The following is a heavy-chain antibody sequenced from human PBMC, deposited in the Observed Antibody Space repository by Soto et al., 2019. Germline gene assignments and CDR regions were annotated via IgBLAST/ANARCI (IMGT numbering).Heavy chain of an antibody. CDR3: ARTADTHYGMDV. V-gene: IGHV4-30-4*01. CDR1: GVSISSGDYY. Sequence: PSETMSLTCTVSGVSISSGDYYWSWVRQPPGKGLEWIGYIYYSGSTYYNPSLKSRVTISVDTSKNQFSLKLSSVTAADTAVYYFARTADTHYGMDVWCQGTTVTVSS. CDR2: IYYSGST. D-gene: IGHD5-18*01. J-gene: IGHJ6*02.